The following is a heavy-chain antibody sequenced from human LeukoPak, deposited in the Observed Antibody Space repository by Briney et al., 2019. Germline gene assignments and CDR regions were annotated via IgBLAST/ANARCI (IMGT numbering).Heavy chain of an antibody. CDR3: TREKGNAWSPVDF. CDR1: GFTFDDYG. V-gene: IGHV3-7*01. Sequence: GGSLRLSCAASGFTFDDYGMSWVRQAPGKGLEWVANIKQDGTAKYYVGSVAGRFTISRDNAKNSLYLQMDSLRVEDMAVYYCTREKGNAWSPVDFWGQGTLVTVSS. D-gene: IGHD6-19*01. J-gene: IGHJ4*02. CDR2: IKQDGTAK.